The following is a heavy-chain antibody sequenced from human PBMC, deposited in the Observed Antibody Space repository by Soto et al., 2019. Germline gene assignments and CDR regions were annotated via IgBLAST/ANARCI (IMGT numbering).Heavy chain of an antibody. V-gene: IGHV3-30*03. Sequence: GGSLRLSCAASGFTFSSYGMHWVRQAPGKGLEWVAVISYDGSNKYYADSVKGRLTISRDNSKNTLYLNMNSLRAEDTAVYYCASQYYDFWYIYYSWGQGTLVTVSS. CDR3: ASQYYDFWYIYYS. CDR1: GFTFSSYG. D-gene: IGHD3-3*01. J-gene: IGHJ5*02. CDR2: ISYDGSNK.